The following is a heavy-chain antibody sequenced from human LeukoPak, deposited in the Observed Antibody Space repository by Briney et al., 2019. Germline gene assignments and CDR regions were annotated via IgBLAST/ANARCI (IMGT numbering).Heavy chain of an antibody. J-gene: IGHJ4*02. D-gene: IGHD2-15*01. CDR3: AKEYCSGGSCPLFDY. V-gene: IGHV3-30*18. CDR1: GFTFSSYG. Sequence: PGGSLRLSCAASGFTFSSYGMHWVRQAPGKGLEWVAVISYDGSNKYYADSVKGRFTISRDNSKNTLYLQMNSLRAEDTAVYYCAKEYCSGGSCPLFDYWGQGTLVTVSS. CDR2: ISYDGSNK.